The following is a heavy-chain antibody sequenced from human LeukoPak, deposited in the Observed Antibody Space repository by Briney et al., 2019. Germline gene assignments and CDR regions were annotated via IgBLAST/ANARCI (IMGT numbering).Heavy chain of an antibody. CDR1: GFTFSSYG. J-gene: IGHJ4*02. CDR3: ANLVLGDCCSDY. Sequence: GGSLRLSCAASGFTFSSYGMHWVRQAPGKGLEWVAFIRYDGSNKYYADSVKGRFTISRDNSKNTLYLQMNSLRAEDTAVYYCANLVLGDCCSDYWGQGTLVTVSS. D-gene: IGHD2-21*01. V-gene: IGHV3-30*02. CDR2: IRYDGSNK.